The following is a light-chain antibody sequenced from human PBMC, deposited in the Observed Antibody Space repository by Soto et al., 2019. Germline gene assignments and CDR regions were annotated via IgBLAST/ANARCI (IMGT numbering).Light chain of an antibody. V-gene: IGKV2-28*01. CDR3: MQTLQTHRT. Sequence: DIVMTQSPLSLPVTPGEPASISCRSSQSLLYDNGYIYLDWYLQKPGRSPQLLIYLGSNRASGVPDRVSSSVSGTDFSLELSRVEAEDVGLYYCMQTLQTHRTFGGGTKVEIK. CDR2: LGS. CDR1: QSLLYDNGYIY. J-gene: IGKJ4*01.